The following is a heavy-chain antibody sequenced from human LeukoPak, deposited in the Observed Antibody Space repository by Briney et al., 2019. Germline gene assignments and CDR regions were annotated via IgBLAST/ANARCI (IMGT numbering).Heavy chain of an antibody. CDR1: GGSINSYY. J-gene: IGHJ5*02. Sequence: PSETLSLTCTVSGGSINSYYWSWIRQPPGKGLEWIGYIYYSGSTNYNPSLKSRVTISVDTSKNQFSLKLSSVTAADTAVYYCARDIAVAGTRWFDPWGQGTLVTVSS. V-gene: IGHV4-59*01. D-gene: IGHD6-19*01. CDR2: IYYSGST. CDR3: ARDIAVAGTRWFDP.